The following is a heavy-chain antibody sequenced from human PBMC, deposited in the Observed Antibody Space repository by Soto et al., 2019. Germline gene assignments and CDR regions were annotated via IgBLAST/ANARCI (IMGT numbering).Heavy chain of an antibody. CDR2: ISGGGGTT. Sequence: GGSLRLSCAASGFIFSTHAMTWVRQAPGKGLEWVSSISGGGGTTYYTDSVKGRFTISRDNSKNTLYLQMNSLRAEDTAVYYCAKDRGSTWSVYYFDYGGQGTLVTVPS. CDR1: GFIFSTHA. J-gene: IGHJ4*02. V-gene: IGHV3-23*01. CDR3: AKDRGSTWSVYYFDY. D-gene: IGHD6-13*01.